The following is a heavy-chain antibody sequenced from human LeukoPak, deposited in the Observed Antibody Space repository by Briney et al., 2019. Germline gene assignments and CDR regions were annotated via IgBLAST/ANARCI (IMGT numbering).Heavy chain of an antibody. CDR2: INPSGGST. CDR3: ARGAVAGYYFDY. Sequence: ASAKVSCKASGYTFTSFYTDWVLQARGQGLGWMGIINPSGGSTSYAQKFQGRVTMTRDTSTSTVYMELSRLRSEDTAVYYCARGAVAGYYFDYWGQGTLVTVSS. CDR1: GYTFTSFY. V-gene: IGHV1-46*01. J-gene: IGHJ4*02. D-gene: IGHD6-19*01.